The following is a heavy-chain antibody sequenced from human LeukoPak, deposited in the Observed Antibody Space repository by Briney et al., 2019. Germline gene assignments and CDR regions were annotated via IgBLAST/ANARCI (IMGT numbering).Heavy chain of an antibody. Sequence: PGGSLRLSCAASGFTFSNAWMSWVRQAPGKGLEWVGRIKSKTDGGTTDYAAPVKGRFTISRDDSKNTLYLQMNSLKTEDTAVYYCTTDSYYDILTGYYRYFDYWGQGTLVTVSS. CDR1: GFTFSNAW. CDR2: IKSKTDGGTT. V-gene: IGHV3-15*01. CDR3: TTDSYYDILTGYYRYFDY. J-gene: IGHJ4*02. D-gene: IGHD3-9*01.